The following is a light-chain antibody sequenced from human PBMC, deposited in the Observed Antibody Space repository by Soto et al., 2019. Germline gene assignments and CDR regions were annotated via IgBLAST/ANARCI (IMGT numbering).Light chain of an antibody. J-gene: IGKJ1*01. Sequence: IVLAPSPGTLSLSPGERATLSCRASQSLSSSQLAWYQQKPGQAPRLLIHDASSRATGISDRFTGSGSGTDFTLTITTLEPEDFAVYYCQQYGSSPRTFGLGTKVDIK. CDR3: QQYGSSPRT. CDR2: DAS. V-gene: IGKV3-20*01. CDR1: QSLSSSQ.